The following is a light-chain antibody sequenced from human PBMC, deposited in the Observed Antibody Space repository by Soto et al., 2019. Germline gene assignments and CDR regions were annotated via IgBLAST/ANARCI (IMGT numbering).Light chain of an antibody. CDR1: QSVSSY. Sequence: EIVLTQSPATLSLSPGERATLSCRASQSVSSYLAWYQKKPGQAPRLLIYDASNRATGIPARFSGSGSGTDFTLTTSSLDPEDFAVYYCQQRSDWPSTFGEGTSVEIK. CDR3: QQRSDWPST. V-gene: IGKV3-11*01. CDR2: DAS. J-gene: IGKJ4*01.